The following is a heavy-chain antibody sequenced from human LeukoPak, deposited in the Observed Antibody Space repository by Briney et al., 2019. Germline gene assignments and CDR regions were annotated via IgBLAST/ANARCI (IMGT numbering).Heavy chain of an antibody. CDR2: INPSGGST. D-gene: IGHD3-9*01. CDR3: ARGGKNFDWLLPYFDY. Sequence: GASVKVSCKASGYTFTSYYMHWVRQAPGQGLEWMGIINPSGGSTSYARKFQGRVTMTRDTSTSTVYMELSSLRSEDTAVYYCARGGKNFDWLLPYFDYWGQGTLVTVSS. J-gene: IGHJ4*02. CDR1: GYTFTSYY. V-gene: IGHV1-46*01.